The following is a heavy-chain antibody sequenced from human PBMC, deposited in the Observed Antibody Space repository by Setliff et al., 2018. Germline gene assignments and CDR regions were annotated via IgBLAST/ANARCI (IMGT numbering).Heavy chain of an antibody. CDR3: ATARRGYQYGSGSLFDD. V-gene: IGHV3-20*04. CDR2: VEWNGGGT. J-gene: IGHJ4*02. Sequence: ETLSLTCTVSGDSISNYYWNWVRQAPGKGLEWVSGVEWNGGGTGYADSVKGRFIISRDNAKNSLYLQMTSLRTDDTAFYYCATARRGYQYGSGSLFDDWGQGTLVTVSS. CDR1: GDSISNYY. D-gene: IGHD3-10*01.